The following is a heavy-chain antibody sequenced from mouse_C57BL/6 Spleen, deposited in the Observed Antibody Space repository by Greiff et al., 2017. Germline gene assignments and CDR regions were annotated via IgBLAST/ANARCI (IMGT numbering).Heavy chain of an antibody. CDR1: GYSITSGYY. Sequence: VQLKESGPGLVKPSQSLSLTCSVTGYSITSGYYWNWIRQFPGNKLEWMGYISYDGSNNYNPSLKNRISITRDTSKNQFFLKLNSVTTEDTATYYCARDGYEGYAMDYWGQGTSVTVSS. CDR2: ISYDGSN. J-gene: IGHJ4*01. CDR3: ARDGYEGYAMDY. V-gene: IGHV3-6*01. D-gene: IGHD2-2*01.